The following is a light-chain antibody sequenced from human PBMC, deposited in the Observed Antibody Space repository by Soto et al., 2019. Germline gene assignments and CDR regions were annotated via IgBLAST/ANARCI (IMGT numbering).Light chain of an antibody. J-gene: IGKJ1*01. Sequence: EIVLTQSPGTLSLSPGERATLSCRVSQSVSSSYLAWYQQKPGQPPSLLIFDTSTRATGVPARFSGSGFRTEFTLTIDSLQSDDFAVYYCQQYSNWPRGSFGQGTKVDIK. CDR1: QSVSSSY. CDR3: QQYSNWPRGS. V-gene: IGKV3-15*01. CDR2: DTS.